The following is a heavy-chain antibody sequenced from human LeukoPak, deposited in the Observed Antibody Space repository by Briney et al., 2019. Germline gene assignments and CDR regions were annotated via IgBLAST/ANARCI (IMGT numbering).Heavy chain of an antibody. D-gene: IGHD5-24*01. J-gene: IGHJ4*02. V-gene: IGHV3-23*01. Sequence: GGSLRPSCAAPGFAFSSYVMNWVRRAPGKGLEWVSTITGSGDNTYYADSVKGRFSISRDNSKTTLYLQMISLRAEDTAVYYCARRKDGYNIYDYWGQGTLVIVSS. CDR1: GFAFSSYV. CDR3: ARRKDGYNIYDY. CDR2: ITGSGDNT.